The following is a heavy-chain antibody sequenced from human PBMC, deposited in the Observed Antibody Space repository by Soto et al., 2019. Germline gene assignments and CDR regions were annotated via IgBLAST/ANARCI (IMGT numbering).Heavy chain of an antibody. CDR2: IYYSGST. CDR3: ARVFCSGGSCYSPSTTFDY. J-gene: IGHJ4*02. V-gene: IGHV4-59*08. D-gene: IGHD2-15*01. Sequence: TSETLSLTCTVSGGSISSYYWSWIRQPPGKGLEWIGYIYYSGSTNYNPSLKSRVTISVDTSKNQFSLKLSSVTAADTAVYYCARVFCSGGSCYSPSTTFDYWGQGSLVTVSS. CDR1: GGSISSYY.